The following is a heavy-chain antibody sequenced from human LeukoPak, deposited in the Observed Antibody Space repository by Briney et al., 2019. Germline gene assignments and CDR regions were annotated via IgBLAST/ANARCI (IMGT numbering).Heavy chain of an antibody. Sequence: APVKVSCTASGYTSTGSYMHWVRQAPGRGLEWMGRINPNSGGTNYAQKFQGRVTMTRDTSISTSYMELSSLRSDDTAVYYCARAPYSSSYHYAFDIWGQGTMVTVSS. CDR2: INPNSGGT. V-gene: IGHV1-2*02. J-gene: IGHJ3*02. D-gene: IGHD6-6*01. CDR1: GYTSTGSY. CDR3: ARAPYSSSYHYAFDI.